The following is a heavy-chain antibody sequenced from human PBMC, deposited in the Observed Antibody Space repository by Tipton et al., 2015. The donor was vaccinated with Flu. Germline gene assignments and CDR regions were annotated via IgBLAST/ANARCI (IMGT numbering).Heavy chain of an antibody. CDR1: GYSISSGYY. CDR3: ARARSMWELLFMDY. V-gene: IGHV4-38-2*02. J-gene: IGHJ4*02. D-gene: IGHD1-26*01. Sequence: TLSLTCTVSGYSISSGYYCGWIRQPPGKGLEWIGSIYHRGSTYYNPSLKSRVTISVDTSKNQFSLKLSSVTAADTAVYYCARARSMWELLFMDYWGQGTLVTVSS. CDR2: IYHRGST.